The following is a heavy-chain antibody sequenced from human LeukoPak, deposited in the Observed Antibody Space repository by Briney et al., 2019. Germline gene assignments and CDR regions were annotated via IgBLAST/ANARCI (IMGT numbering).Heavy chain of an antibody. Sequence: SETLSLTCTVSGDSISSYSYYWGWIRQPPGKGLEWIGNIYYSGSTYYNPSLKSRVTISADTSKNQFSLRLSSVTAADTAVYYCVRVDNGGNYFDYWGQGTLVTVSS. CDR1: GDSISSYSYY. CDR2: IYYSGST. CDR3: VRVDNGGNYFDY. V-gene: IGHV4-39*07. D-gene: IGHD4-23*01. J-gene: IGHJ4*02.